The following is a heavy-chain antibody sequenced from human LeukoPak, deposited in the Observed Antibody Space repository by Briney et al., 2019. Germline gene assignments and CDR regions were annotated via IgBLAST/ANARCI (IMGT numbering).Heavy chain of an antibody. CDR2: IIPIFGTA. D-gene: IGHD3-10*01. CDR1: GGTFISYA. CDR3: ARSWFGDVYYYGMDV. Sequence: SVKVSCKASGGTFISYAISWVRQAPGQGLEWMGGIIPIFGTANYAQKFQGRVTITADESTSTAYMELSSLRSEDTAVYYCARSWFGDVYYYGMDVWGQGTTVTVSS. V-gene: IGHV1-69*01. J-gene: IGHJ6*02.